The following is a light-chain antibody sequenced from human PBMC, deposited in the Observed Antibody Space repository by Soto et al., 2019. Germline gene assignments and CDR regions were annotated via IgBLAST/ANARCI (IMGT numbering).Light chain of an antibody. CDR3: QQYGSSPWT. V-gene: IGKV3-20*01. CDR2: GAS. CDR1: QSVSSSY. Sequence: EIVLTQSPGTLSLSPGERATLSCRASQSVSSSYLAWYQLKPGQAPRPLIYGASSRAIGIPDRFSGSGSGTDFTLTISRLEPEDFAVYYCQQYGSSPWTFGQGTKVDIK. J-gene: IGKJ1*01.